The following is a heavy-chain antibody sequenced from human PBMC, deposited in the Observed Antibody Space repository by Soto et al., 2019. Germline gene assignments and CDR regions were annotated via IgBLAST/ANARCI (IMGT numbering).Heavy chain of an antibody. CDR3: ARLPMVSNWFDP. J-gene: IGHJ5*02. Sequence: SETLSLTCTVSGGSISSSSYYWGWIRQPPGKGLEWIGSIYYSGSTYYNPSLKSRVTISVDTSKNQFSLKLSSVTAADTAVYYCARLPMVSNWFDPWGQGTLVTVSS. V-gene: IGHV4-39*01. CDR2: IYYSGST. CDR1: GGSISSSSYY. D-gene: IGHD2-8*01.